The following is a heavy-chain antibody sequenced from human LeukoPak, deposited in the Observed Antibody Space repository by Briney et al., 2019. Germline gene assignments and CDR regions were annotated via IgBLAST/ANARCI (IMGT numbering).Heavy chain of an antibody. Sequence: ASVKVSCKASGGTFSSYAISWVRQSPGQGLEWMGGITPLFGTANYAQKFQGRVTITADESASTAYMELSSLRSEDTAVYYCARDPSDIRSLIAHWGQGTLVTVSS. CDR1: GGTFSSYA. CDR3: ARDPSDIRSLIAH. CDR2: ITPLFGTA. D-gene: IGHD2-15*01. V-gene: IGHV1-69*13. J-gene: IGHJ1*01.